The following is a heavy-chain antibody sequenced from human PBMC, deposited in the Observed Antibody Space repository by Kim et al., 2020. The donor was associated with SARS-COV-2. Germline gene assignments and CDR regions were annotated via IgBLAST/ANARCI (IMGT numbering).Heavy chain of an antibody. Sequence: ASVKVSCKASGYTFTSYGISWVRQAPGQGLEWMGWISAYNGNTNYAQKLQGRVTMTTDTSTSTAYMELRSLRSDDTAVYYCARGAPEYSYGYYYYYGMDVWGQGTTVTVSS. CDR1: GYTFTSYG. V-gene: IGHV1-18*01. D-gene: IGHD5-18*01. CDR2: ISAYNGNT. CDR3: ARGAPEYSYGYYYYYGMDV. J-gene: IGHJ6*02.